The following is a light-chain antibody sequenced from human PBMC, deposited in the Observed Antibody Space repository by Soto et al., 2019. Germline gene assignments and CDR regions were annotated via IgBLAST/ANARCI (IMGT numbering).Light chain of an antibody. J-gene: IGKJ5*01. CDR3: QLDGASPPTT. V-gene: IGKV3-20*01. Sequence: EIVLTQSPGTLSLSPGERATLSCRASQSASSNFLAWYQQKPDQAPRLLIYGASSRATGIPDRFSGSGSGTDFTLTISRLELEDFAVYYCQLDGASPPTTSGQVTRLEIK. CDR2: GAS. CDR1: QSASSNF.